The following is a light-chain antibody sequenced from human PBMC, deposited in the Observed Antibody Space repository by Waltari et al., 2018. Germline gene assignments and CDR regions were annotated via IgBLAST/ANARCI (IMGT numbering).Light chain of an antibody. CDR1: TPHIGSNY. CDR2: KNG. Sequence: QSVLPQPPSASGTPGQGVTISCSGSTPHIGSNYVCWYQQLPGTTTKLLIYKNGQRPSGVPDRFSGSKSGTSASLAVSGLRSEDEADYYCAAWDDSLSGPVFGGGTKLTVL. J-gene: IGLJ2*01. V-gene: IGLV1-47*01. CDR3: AAWDDSLSGPV.